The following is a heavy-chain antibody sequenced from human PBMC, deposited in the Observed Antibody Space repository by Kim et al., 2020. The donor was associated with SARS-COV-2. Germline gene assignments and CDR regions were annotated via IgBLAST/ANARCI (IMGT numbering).Heavy chain of an antibody. V-gene: IGHV3-33*06. Sequence: ADSVKGRFTISRDNSKNTLYLQMNSLRAEDTAVYYCAKGYSYGYEDAFDIWGQGTMVTVSS. J-gene: IGHJ3*02. CDR3: AKGYSYGYEDAFDI. D-gene: IGHD5-18*01.